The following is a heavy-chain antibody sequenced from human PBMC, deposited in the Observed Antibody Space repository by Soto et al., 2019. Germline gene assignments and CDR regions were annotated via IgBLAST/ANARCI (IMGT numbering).Heavy chain of an antibody. V-gene: IGHV1-8*01. CDR2: MNPNSGNT. Sequence: QVQLVQSGAEVKKPGASVKVSCKASGYTFTSYDINWVRQATGQGLEWMGWMNPNSGNTGYAQKFQGRVTMTRNTSISTAYMELSSLRSEDTAVYYCARRPSITIFGVVITGNYYGMDVWGQGTTVTVSS. CDR3: ARRPSITIFGVVITGNYYGMDV. D-gene: IGHD3-3*01. J-gene: IGHJ6*02. CDR1: GYTFTSYD.